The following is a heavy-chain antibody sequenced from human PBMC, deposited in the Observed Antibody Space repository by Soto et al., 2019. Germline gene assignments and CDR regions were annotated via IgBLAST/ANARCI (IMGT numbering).Heavy chain of an antibody. D-gene: IGHD6-13*01. J-gene: IGHJ4*02. V-gene: IGHV3-11*01. CDR1: GFTFSDYY. CDR3: ARLYIRSWYIL. Sequence: QVQVVESGGGLVQPGGSLTLSCAASGFTFSDYYMAWIRQAPGKGLQWVTYISNSGSTTYYADSVKGRFTVSRDNTENSLYLHMSSLRAEDTAMYFCARLYIRSWYILWGQGTLVTVSS. CDR2: ISNSGSTT.